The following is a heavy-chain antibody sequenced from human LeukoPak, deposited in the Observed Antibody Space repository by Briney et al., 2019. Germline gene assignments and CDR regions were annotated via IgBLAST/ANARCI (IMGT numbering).Heavy chain of an antibody. D-gene: IGHD2/OR15-2a*01. V-gene: IGHV1-69*13. CDR1: GGTFSSYA. CDR3: ATLGPGPFSVDY. J-gene: IGHJ4*02. CDR2: IIPIFGTA. Sequence: ASVKVSCKASGGTFSSYAISWVRQAPGQGLEWMGGIIPIFGTANYAQKFQGRVTITADESTSTAYMELSSLRSEDTAVYYCATLGPGPFSVDYWGQGTLVTVSS.